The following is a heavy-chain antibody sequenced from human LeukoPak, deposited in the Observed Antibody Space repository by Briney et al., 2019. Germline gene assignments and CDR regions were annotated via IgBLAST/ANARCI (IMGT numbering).Heavy chain of an antibody. D-gene: IGHD1-26*01. CDR3: ARDGGSYFSIPFDY. CDR2: ISAYNGNT. J-gene: IGHJ4*02. Sequence: ASVKVSCKASGYTFTSYGISWVRQAPGQGLEWMGWISAYNGNTNYAQKFQGRVTITADESTSTAYMELSSLRSEDTAVYYCARDGGSYFSIPFDYWGQGTLVTVSS. CDR1: GYTFTSYG. V-gene: IGHV1-18*01.